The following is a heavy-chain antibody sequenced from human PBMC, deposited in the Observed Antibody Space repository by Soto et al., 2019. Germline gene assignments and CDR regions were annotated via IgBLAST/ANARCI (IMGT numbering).Heavy chain of an antibody. CDR2: VSPYNGNA. V-gene: IGHV1-18*04. D-gene: IGHD2-8*01. CDR1: GYTFSNYA. J-gene: IGHJ4*02. CDR3: ARAISIIMAAPAY. Sequence: ASVKVSCKTSGYTFSNYAISWVRQAPGQGLEWMGWVSPYNGNANYTEKFQGRVSMTTGXXXTXAXMXLXXXTSDXTAIYYCARAISIIMAAPAYWGQGTLVTVSS.